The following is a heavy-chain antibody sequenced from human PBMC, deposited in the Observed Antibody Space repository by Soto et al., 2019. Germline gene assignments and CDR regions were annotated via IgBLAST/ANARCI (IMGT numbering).Heavy chain of an antibody. Sequence: EVQLLESGGGLVQPGGSLRLSCAASGFTFSSYAMSWVRQAPGKGLEWVSAISGSGGSTYYADSVKGRFTISRDNSKNTLYLQMNSLRAEDTSVYYCAKDLVVVTLGHDYYWGQGTLVTVSS. CDR3: AKDLVVVTLGHDYY. CDR1: GFTFSSYA. V-gene: IGHV3-23*01. D-gene: IGHD2-21*02. J-gene: IGHJ4*02. CDR2: ISGSGGST.